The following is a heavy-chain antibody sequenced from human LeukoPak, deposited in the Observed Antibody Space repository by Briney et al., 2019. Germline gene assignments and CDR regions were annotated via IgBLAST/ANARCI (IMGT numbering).Heavy chain of an antibody. CDR1: GGTFSSYA. CDR3: ATYSSSWYSY. D-gene: IGHD6-13*01. J-gene: IGHJ4*02. Sequence: GASVKVSCKASGGTFSSYAISWVRQAPGQGLEWIGGIIPIFGTANYAQKFQGRVTITADESTSTAYMELSSLRSEDTAVYYCATYSSSWYSYWGQGTLVTVSS. CDR2: IIPIFGTA. V-gene: IGHV1-69*13.